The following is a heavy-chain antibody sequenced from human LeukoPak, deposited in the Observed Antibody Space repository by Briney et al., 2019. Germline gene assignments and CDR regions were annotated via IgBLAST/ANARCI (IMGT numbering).Heavy chain of an antibody. CDR2: ISSSGNTI. D-gene: IGHD3-10*01. CDR1: GFTFSSYE. J-gene: IGHJ6*03. CDR3: ARVLSGRGSLYDYYYYMDV. Sequence: QPGGSLRLSCAASGFTFSSYEMSWVRQAPGKGLEWVSYISSSGNTIYYADSVKGRFTSSRDNVKNSLYLQMNSLRAEDTAVYYCARVLSGRGSLYDYYYYMDVWGKGTTVTISS. V-gene: IGHV3-48*03.